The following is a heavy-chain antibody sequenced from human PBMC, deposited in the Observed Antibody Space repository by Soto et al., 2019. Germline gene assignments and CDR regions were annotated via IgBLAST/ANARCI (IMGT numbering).Heavy chain of an antibody. CDR1: GGSITSSSHF. V-gene: IGHV4-39*01. CDR3: AGQTFTIAAASYGRSNWFDP. D-gene: IGHD6-25*01. CDR2: IYFTGNT. Sequence: SETLSLTCSASGGSITSSSHFWGWVRQPPGKGLEGIGTIYFTGNTYYTPSLKSRLTMSIDTSKTEFSLRLNSVTAADTAVYYCAGQTFTIAAASYGRSNWFDPWGPGTLVTVSS. J-gene: IGHJ5*02.